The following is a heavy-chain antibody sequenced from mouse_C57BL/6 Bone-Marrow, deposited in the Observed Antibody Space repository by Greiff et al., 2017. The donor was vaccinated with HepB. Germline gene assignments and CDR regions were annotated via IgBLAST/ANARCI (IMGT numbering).Heavy chain of an antibody. CDR3: ARSGGTDAMDY. J-gene: IGHJ4*01. Sequence: QVHVKQSGAELVRPGSSVKLSCKASGYTFTSYWMDWVKQRPGQGLEWIGNIYPSDSETHYNQKFKDKATLTVDKSSSTAYMQRSSLTSEDSAVYYCARSGGTDAMDYWGQGTSVTVSS. D-gene: IGHD4-1*01. CDR1: GYTFTSYW. CDR2: IYPSDSET. V-gene: IGHV1-61*01.